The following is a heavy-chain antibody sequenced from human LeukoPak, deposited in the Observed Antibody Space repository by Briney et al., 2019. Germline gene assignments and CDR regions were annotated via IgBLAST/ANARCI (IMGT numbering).Heavy chain of an antibody. CDR2: INHSGST. J-gene: IGHJ3*02. CDR1: GGSFSGYY. D-gene: IGHD3-22*01. Sequence: SETLSLTCAVYGGSFSGYYWSWIRQPPGKGLEWIGEINHSGSTNYNPSLKSRVTISVDTSKNQFSLKLSSVTAADTAVYYCARGNPSDSSGYYRDAFDIWGQGTMVTVSS. V-gene: IGHV4-34*01. CDR3: ARGNPSDSSGYYRDAFDI.